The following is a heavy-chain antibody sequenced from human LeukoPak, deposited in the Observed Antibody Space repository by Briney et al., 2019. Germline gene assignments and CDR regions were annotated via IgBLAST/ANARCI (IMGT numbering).Heavy chain of an antibody. Sequence: SETLSLTCTVSGGSISSYYWSWIRQPPGKGLEWIGYIYYSGSTNYNPSLKSRVTISVDTSKNQFSLKLSSVTAADTAVYYCARGPTSIAAAGVDYWGQGTLVTVSS. CDR2: IYYSGST. CDR3: ARGPTSIAAAGVDY. CDR1: GGSISSYY. D-gene: IGHD6-13*01. J-gene: IGHJ4*02. V-gene: IGHV4-59*01.